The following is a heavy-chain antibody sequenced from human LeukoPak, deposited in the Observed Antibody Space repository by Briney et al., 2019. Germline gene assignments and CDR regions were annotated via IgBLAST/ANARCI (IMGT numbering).Heavy chain of an antibody. CDR3: AKEFFSDSSGQFDY. CDR2: IVGGSDKT. V-gene: IGHV3-23*01. D-gene: IGHD3-22*01. CDR1: GFTFRSYA. Sequence: GGSLGLSCAGLGFTFRSYAMNWVRQAPGKGLEGVSTIVGGSDKTYYGDSVKGRFTISRDNSRNTLYLQMNSLRAEDTAVYYCAKEFFSDSSGQFDYWGQGTLVTVSS. J-gene: IGHJ4*02.